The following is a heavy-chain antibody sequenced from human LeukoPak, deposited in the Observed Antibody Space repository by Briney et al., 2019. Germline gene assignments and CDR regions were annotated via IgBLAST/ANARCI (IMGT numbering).Heavy chain of an antibody. J-gene: IGHJ6*02. D-gene: IGHD5-12*01. CDR2: ISSSSSYI. Sequence: TGGSLRLSCAASGFTFSSYSMNWVRQAPGKGLEWVSSISSSSSYIYYADSVKGRFTISRDNAKNSLYLQMNSLRAEDTAVYYCAREPRPRGYYYYGMDVWDQGTTVTVSS. CDR1: GFTFSSYS. CDR3: AREPRPRGYYYYGMDV. V-gene: IGHV3-21*01.